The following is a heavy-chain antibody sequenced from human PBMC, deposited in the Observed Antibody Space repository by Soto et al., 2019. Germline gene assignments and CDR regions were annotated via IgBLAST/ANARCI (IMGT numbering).Heavy chain of an antibody. CDR2: VYSTEIT. V-gene: IGHV4-59*12. D-gene: IGHD3-10*01. CDR3: ARSSGVSATYWFDA. J-gene: IGHJ5*02. Sequence: KTSETLSLTCTVSGDSISSYFWSWIRQPPGKGLEWIGYVYSTEITNYNPSLTSRVAMSIDTSKNQFSLKVRSVTAADTAVYYCARSSGVSATYWFDAWGQGTLVTVSS. CDR1: GDSISSYF.